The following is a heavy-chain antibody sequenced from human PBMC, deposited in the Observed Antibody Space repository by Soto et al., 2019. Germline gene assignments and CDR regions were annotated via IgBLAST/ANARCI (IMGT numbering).Heavy chain of an antibody. CDR2: INHSGST. Sequence: SETLSLTCAVYGGSFSGYYWSWIRQPPGKGLEWIGEINHSGSTNYNPSLKSRVTISVDTSKNQFSLKLSSVTAADTAVYYCARGALAVAKIHDYYGMDVWGQGTTVTVSS. J-gene: IGHJ6*02. CDR3: ARGALAVAKIHDYYGMDV. D-gene: IGHD6-19*01. CDR1: GGSFSGYY. V-gene: IGHV4-34*01.